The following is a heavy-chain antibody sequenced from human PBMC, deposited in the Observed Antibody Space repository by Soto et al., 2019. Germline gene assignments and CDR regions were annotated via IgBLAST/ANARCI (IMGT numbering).Heavy chain of an antibody. Sequence: RGESLKISCKGSGYSFTSYWIGWVRQMPGKGLGWMGIIYPGDSDTRYSPSFQGQVTISADKSISTAYLQWSSLKASDTAMYYCARPGHTGTVSLDYWGQGTLVTVSS. CDR2: IYPGDSDT. CDR3: ARPGHTGTVSLDY. J-gene: IGHJ4*02. D-gene: IGHD1-1*01. V-gene: IGHV5-51*01. CDR1: GYSFTSYW.